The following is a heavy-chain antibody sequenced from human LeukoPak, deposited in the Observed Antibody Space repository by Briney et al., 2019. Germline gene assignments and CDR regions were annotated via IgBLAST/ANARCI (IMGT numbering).Heavy chain of an antibody. J-gene: IGHJ4*02. D-gene: IGHD6-19*01. CDR1: GFTFNTFE. CDR2: VSGSGDEI. V-gene: IGHV3-48*03. CDR3: ATKVPGSSHFSS. Sequence: GGSLRLSCAASGFTFNTFEMNWVRQAPGKGLEWVSYVSGSGDEIRYGDSVRGRFTISRDNAKSSLYLQMNSLRAEDTAVYYCATKVPGSSHFSSWGQGTQVTVSS.